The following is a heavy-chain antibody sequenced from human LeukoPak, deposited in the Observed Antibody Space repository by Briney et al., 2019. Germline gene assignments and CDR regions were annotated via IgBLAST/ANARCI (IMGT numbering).Heavy chain of an antibody. Sequence: GGSLRLSCAASGFTFSNAWMSWVRQAPGKGLEWVGRIQSKADGGAADYAAPVKGKFTISRDDPKDTVYLQMNSLETEDTAVYYCVTDYLQGEMATIRVNYWGQGTLVTVSS. CDR2: IQSKADGGAA. J-gene: IGHJ4*02. D-gene: IGHD5-24*01. CDR1: GFTFSNAW. V-gene: IGHV3-15*01. CDR3: VTDYLQGEMATIRVNY.